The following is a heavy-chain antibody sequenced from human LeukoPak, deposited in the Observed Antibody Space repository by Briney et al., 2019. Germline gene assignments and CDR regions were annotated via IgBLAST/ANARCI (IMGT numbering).Heavy chain of an antibody. Sequence: GGSLRLSCAASGFTFDDYDMSWVRQAPGKGLEWVSGINWNGGSTGYADSVKGRFTISRDNAKNSLFLQMNSLRAEDTALYYCARFGFYDSSGYHYRYFFEYWGQGTLVTVSS. D-gene: IGHD3-22*01. J-gene: IGHJ4*02. CDR3: ARFGFYDSSGYHYRYFFEY. V-gene: IGHV3-20*04. CDR1: GFTFDDYD. CDR2: INWNGGST.